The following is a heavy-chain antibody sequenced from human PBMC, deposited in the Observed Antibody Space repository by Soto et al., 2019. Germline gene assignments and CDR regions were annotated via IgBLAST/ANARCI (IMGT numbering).Heavy chain of an antibody. V-gene: IGHV3-74*01. J-gene: IGHJ6*02. CDR3: ARVSGSYYYYYYYYGMDV. CDR2: INSDGSST. Sequence: GGSLRLSCAASGFTFSSYWMHWVRQAPGKGLVWVSRINSDGSSTSYADSVKGRFTISRDNAKNTLYLQMNSLRAEDTAVYYCARVSGSYYYYYYYYGMDVWGQGTTVTVSS. D-gene: IGHD1-26*01. CDR1: GFTFSSYW.